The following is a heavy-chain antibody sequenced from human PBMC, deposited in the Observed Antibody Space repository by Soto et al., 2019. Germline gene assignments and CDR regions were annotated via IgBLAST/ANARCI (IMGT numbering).Heavy chain of an antibody. V-gene: IGHV3-23*01. CDR1: GFTFSSYA. CDR3: AKSVAASYYYYGMDV. CDR2: ISGSGGST. Sequence: GGSLRLSCAASGFTFSSYAMSWVRQAPGKGLEWVSAISGSGGSTYYADSVKGRFTITRDNSKNTLYLQMNSLRAEDTAVYYCAKSVAASYYYYGMDVWGQGTTVTVSS. J-gene: IGHJ6*02. D-gene: IGHD6-19*01.